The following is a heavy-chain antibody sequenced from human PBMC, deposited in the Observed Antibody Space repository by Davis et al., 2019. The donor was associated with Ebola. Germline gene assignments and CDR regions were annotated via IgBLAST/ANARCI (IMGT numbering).Heavy chain of an antibody. J-gene: IGHJ6*02. Sequence: MPGGSLRLSCAVSGGSISSSNWWSWVRQPPGKGLEWIGEIYHSGSTNYNPSLKSRVTISVDTSKNQFSLKLSSVTAADTAVYYCARGGAGSGGDVWGQGTTVTVSS. CDR2: IYHSGST. D-gene: IGHD3-10*01. V-gene: IGHV4-4*02. CDR1: GGSISSSNW. CDR3: ARGGAGSGGDV.